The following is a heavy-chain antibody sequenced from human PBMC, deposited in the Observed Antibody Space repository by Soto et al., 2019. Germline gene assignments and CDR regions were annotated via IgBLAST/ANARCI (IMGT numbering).Heavy chain of an antibody. J-gene: IGHJ6*02. CDR2: INSDGSTI. CDR3: ARRDQIAYYYGMDV. CDR1: GFTFGPFW. V-gene: IGHV3-74*01. D-gene: IGHD2-21*01. Sequence: GGSLRLSCAASGFTFGPFWMHWVPQAPGKWLVWLSHINSDGSTIVYADSVKGRFTISRDNAKNKLYLQMNSLRAEDTAVYYCARRDQIAYYYGMDVWGQGT.